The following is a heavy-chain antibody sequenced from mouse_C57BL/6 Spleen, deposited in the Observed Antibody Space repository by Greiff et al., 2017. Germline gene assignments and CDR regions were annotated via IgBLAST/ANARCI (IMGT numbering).Heavy chain of an antibody. CDR2: IDPSDSET. CDR1: GYTFTSYW. D-gene: IGHD2-10*01. V-gene: IGHV1-52*01. Sequence: QVQLQQPGAELVRPGSSVKLSCKASGYTFTSYWMHWVKQRPIQGLEWIGNIDPSDSETHYNQKFKDKATLTVDKSSSTAYMQLSSLTSEDSAVCYCARSEAYNYAMDYWGQGTSVTVSS. J-gene: IGHJ4*01. CDR3: ARSEAYNYAMDY.